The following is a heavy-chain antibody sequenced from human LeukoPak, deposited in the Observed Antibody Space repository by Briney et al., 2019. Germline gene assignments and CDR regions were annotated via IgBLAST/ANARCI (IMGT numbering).Heavy chain of an antibody. CDR3: ARDEAGAHYYYYYMDV. D-gene: IGHD6-19*01. CDR2: IYYSGST. J-gene: IGHJ6*03. Sequence: SETLSLACTVSGGSISSYYWSWIRQPPGKGLEWIGYIYYSGSTNYNPSLKSRVTISVDTSKNQVSLLLNSVTPEDTAVYYCARDEAGAHYYYYYMDVWGKGTTVTISS. V-gene: IGHV4-59*12. CDR1: GGSISSYY.